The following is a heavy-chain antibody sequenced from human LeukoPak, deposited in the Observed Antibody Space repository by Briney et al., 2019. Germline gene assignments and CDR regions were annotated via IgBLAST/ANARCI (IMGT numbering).Heavy chain of an antibody. V-gene: IGHV1-46*01. Sequence: ASVKVSCKASGYNFISYYMHWVRQAPGQGLEWMGIINPSGGSTSYAQKFQDRVTMTRDTSTSTVYIELSSLKSEDTAVYYCAREDVVLVDAVRYYYGMDVWGQGTTVTVSS. CDR3: AREDVVLVDAVRYYYGMDV. D-gene: IGHD2-8*01. CDR2: INPSGGST. CDR1: GYNFISYY. J-gene: IGHJ6*02.